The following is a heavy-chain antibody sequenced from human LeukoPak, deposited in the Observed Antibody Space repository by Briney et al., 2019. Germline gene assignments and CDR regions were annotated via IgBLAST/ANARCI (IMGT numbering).Heavy chain of an antibody. D-gene: IGHD6-19*01. Sequence: GGSLRLSCAASGFTLSNHWMIWVRQAPGKGLECVANIKQDGTEKYYLDSVKGRFTISRDNSKNTMYLQMDSLRPEDTAVYYCARVLSFVAVAGSPTGYWGQGTLVTVSS. CDR1: GFTLSNHW. J-gene: IGHJ4*02. V-gene: IGHV3-7*01. CDR2: IKQDGTEK. CDR3: ARVLSFVAVAGSPTGY.